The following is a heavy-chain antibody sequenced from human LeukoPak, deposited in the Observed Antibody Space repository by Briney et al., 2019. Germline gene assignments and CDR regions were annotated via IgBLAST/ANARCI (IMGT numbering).Heavy chain of an antibody. J-gene: IGHJ4*02. V-gene: IGHV1-3*01. CDR3: ARGCSSTSCLTPIDY. CDR1: GYTFTSYA. Sequence: GASVKVSCKASGYTFTSYAMHWVRQAPGQRLEWMAWINAGYGNTKYSQKFQGRVTITRDTSASTAYMELSSLRSEDTVVYYCARGCSSTSCLTPIDYWGQGTLVTVSS. CDR2: INAGYGNT. D-gene: IGHD2-2*01.